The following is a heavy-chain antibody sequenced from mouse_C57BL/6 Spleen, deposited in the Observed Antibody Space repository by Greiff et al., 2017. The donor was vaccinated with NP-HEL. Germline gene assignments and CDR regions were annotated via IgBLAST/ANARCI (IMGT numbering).Heavy chain of an antibody. D-gene: IGHD1-1*01. CDR1: GYAFSSSW. CDR3: ARYPYYGSSPFDY. V-gene: IGHV1-82*01. Sequence: QVQLQQSGPELVKPGASVKISCKASGYAFSSSWMNWVKQRPGKGLEWIGRIYPGDGDTNYNGKFKGKATLTADKSSSTAYMQLSSLTSEDSAVYFCARYPYYGSSPFDYWGQGTTLTVSS. J-gene: IGHJ2*01. CDR2: IYPGDGDT.